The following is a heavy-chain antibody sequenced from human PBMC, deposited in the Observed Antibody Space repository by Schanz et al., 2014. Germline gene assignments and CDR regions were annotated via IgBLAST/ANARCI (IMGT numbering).Heavy chain of an antibody. CDR1: GFTFSTFA. V-gene: IGHV3-64D*06. D-gene: IGHD1-1*01. CDR3: AKIERNED. CDR2: ISNNGDST. Sequence: EVQLVESGGGLVQPGGSLRLSCTASGFTFSTFAMHWVRQAPGKGLEYISAISNNGDSTYYADSVKGRFTISRDNSKNTLFLQMNSLRAEDTAVYFCAKIERNEDWGQGTLVTVSS. J-gene: IGHJ4*02.